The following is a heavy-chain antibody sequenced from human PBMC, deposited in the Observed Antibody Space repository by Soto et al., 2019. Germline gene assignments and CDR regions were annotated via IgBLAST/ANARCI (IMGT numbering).Heavy chain of an antibody. CDR1: GGTLSSYA. CDR3: ARSATMDGDAFDI. Sequence: ASVKVSCKASGGTLSSYAISWVRQAPGQGLEWMGGIIPIFGTVNYAQKFQGRVTIAADESTSTAYMELSSLRSEDTAVYYCARSATMDGDAFDIWGQGTMVTVSS. V-gene: IGHV1-69*13. D-gene: IGHD2-2*03. CDR2: IIPIFGTV. J-gene: IGHJ3*02.